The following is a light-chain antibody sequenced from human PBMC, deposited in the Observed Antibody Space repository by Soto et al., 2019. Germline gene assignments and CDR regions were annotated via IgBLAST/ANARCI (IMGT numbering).Light chain of an antibody. Sequence: DIQVTQSPSSLSASVGDRVTITCRASQTISYYLNWYQQKPGNAPKLLIYDASTLESGVPSRFSGSGSGTEFTLTISSLQPDDFASYYCQQYNSYSFGQGTKVDI. CDR2: DAS. CDR3: QQYNSYS. CDR1: QTISYY. J-gene: IGKJ1*01. V-gene: IGKV1-5*01.